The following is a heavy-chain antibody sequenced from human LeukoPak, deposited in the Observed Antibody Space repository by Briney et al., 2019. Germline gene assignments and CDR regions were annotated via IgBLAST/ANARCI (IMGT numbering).Heavy chain of an antibody. CDR2: INTNTGNP. D-gene: IGHD6-19*01. Sequence: GASVKVSCKASGYTFTSYAMNWVRQAPGQGLEWMGWINTNTGNPTYAQGFTGRFVFSLDTSVSTAYLQISSLKAEDTAVYYCARDSHLRSIAVAGTPDYWGQGTLVTVSS. CDR3: ARDSHLRSIAVAGTPDY. J-gene: IGHJ4*02. CDR1: GYTFTSYA. V-gene: IGHV7-4-1*02.